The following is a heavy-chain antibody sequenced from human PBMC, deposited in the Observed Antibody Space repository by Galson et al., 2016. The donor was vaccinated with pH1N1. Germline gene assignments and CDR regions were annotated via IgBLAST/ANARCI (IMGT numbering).Heavy chain of an antibody. J-gene: IGHJ3*02. CDR3: ATFTMTISFDAFHI. D-gene: IGHD3-22*01. CDR2: IYHSGST. Sequence: LSLTCAVSGYSISSGSYWGWIRQPPRKGLEWLGSIYHSGSTYYNPSLKSRVTISTDTSKNHFSLKLSSVTAADTAIYYCATFTMTISFDAFHIWGQGAVVTVSS. V-gene: IGHV4-38-2*01. CDR1: GYSISSGSY.